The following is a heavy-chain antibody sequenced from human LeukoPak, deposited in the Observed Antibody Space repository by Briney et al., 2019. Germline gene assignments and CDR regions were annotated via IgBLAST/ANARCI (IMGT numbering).Heavy chain of an antibody. Sequence: PSETLSLTCAVYGGSFSGYYWSWIRQPPGKGLEWIWEINHSGSTNYNPSLKSRVTISVDTSKNQFSLKLSSVTAADTAVYYCASRTMFYGGDFDYWGQGTLVTVSS. D-gene: IGHD4-23*01. J-gene: IGHJ4*02. CDR1: GGSFSGYY. CDR2: INHSGST. V-gene: IGHV4-34*01. CDR3: ASRTMFYGGDFDY.